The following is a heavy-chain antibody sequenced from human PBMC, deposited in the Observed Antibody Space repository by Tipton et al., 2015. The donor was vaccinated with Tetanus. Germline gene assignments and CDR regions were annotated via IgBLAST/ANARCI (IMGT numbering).Heavy chain of an antibody. CDR2: IFHDGSNS. D-gene: IGHD3-10*01. CDR1: GFTFRNYG. J-gene: IGHJ3*02. Sequence: SLRLSCAASGFTFRNYGMHWVRQAPGKGLEWVAVIFHDGSNSFYGDFVKGRFTISRDNSKNTLFLELNSLRPEDTAVYYCAKSRASSHYRGAFEIWGQGTMVTVSS. CDR3: AKSRASSHYRGAFEI. V-gene: IGHV3-30*18.